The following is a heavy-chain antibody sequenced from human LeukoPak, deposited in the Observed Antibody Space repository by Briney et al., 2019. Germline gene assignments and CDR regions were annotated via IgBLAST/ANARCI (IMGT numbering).Heavy chain of an antibody. CDR3: ARDWDSYCGGDCYSGVWDAFDI. Sequence: ASVKVSCKASGYTFTSYGISWVRQAPGQGLEWMGWISAYNGNTNYAQKLQGRVTMTTDTSTSTAYMELRSLRSDDTAVYYCARDWDSYCGGDCYSGVWDAFDIWGQGTMVTVSS. CDR1: GYTFTSYG. D-gene: IGHD2-21*02. CDR2: ISAYNGNT. V-gene: IGHV1-18*01. J-gene: IGHJ3*02.